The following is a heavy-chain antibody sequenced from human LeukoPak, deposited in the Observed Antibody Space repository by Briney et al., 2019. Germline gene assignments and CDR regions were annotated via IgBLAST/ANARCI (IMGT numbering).Heavy chain of an antibody. Sequence: ASVKVSCKASGYTFTSYAMHWVRQAPGQRLEWMGWINAGNGNTKYSQKFQGRVTITRDTSASTAYMELSSLRSEDTAVYYCARDPYYYDSSGYYPPFDYWGQGTLVTVSS. CDR2: INAGNGNT. V-gene: IGHV1-3*01. J-gene: IGHJ4*02. CDR1: GYTFTSYA. D-gene: IGHD3-22*01. CDR3: ARDPYYYDSSGYYPPFDY.